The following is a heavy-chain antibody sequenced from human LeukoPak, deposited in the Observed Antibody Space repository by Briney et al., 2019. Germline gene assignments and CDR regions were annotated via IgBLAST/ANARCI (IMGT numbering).Heavy chain of an antibody. CDR1: GGSISSGSYY. CDR3: ARDGDIAVAGTGGWFDP. J-gene: IGHJ5*02. D-gene: IGHD6-19*01. Sequence: TSETLSLTCTVSGGSISSGSYYWSWIRQPAGKGLEWIGRIYTSGSTNYNPSLKSRVTISVDTSKNQFSLKLSSVTAADTAVYYCARDGDIAVAGTGGWFDPWGQGTLVTVSS. V-gene: IGHV4-61*02. CDR2: IYTSGST.